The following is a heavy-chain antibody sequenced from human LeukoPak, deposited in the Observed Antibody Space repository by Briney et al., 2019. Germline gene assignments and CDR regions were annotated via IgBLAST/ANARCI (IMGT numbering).Heavy chain of an antibody. V-gene: IGHV1-2*06. CDR1: GYTFTGYY. D-gene: IGHD1-14*01. J-gene: IGHJ4*02. CDR2: INPNSGFT. Sequence: ASVKVSCKASGYTFTGYYMHWVRQAPGQGLERMGRINPNSGFTNYAQNFQGRVTMTWDTSITTAYMELSRLRSDDTAVYYCARGTGNQDYWGQGTLVTVSS. CDR3: ARGTGNQDY.